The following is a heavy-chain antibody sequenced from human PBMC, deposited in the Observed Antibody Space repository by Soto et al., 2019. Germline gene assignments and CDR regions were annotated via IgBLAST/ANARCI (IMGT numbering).Heavy chain of an antibody. V-gene: IGHV3-30-3*01. CDR3: ARVSAREYYYGMDV. J-gene: IGHJ6*02. Sequence: QPGGSLRLSCEVSGFTFTSYVMHWVRQAPGKGLEWVAVISNDGNKIYYADSVKGRLTISRDNSKNTLYLQMNSLIIEDTAVYYCARVSAREYYYGMDVWGQGTTVTVSS. CDR1: GFTFTSYV. CDR2: ISNDGNKI. D-gene: IGHD3-10*01.